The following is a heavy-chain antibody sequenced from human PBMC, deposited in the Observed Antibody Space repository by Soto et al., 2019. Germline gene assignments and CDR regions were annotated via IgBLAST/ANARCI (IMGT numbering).Heavy chain of an antibody. CDR3: ARGCGGDCYPSGAFDI. Sequence: GGSLRLSCAASGFTFSSYEMNWVRQAPGKWLEWVSYISSSGSTIYYADSVKGRFTISRDNAKNSLYLQMNSLRAEDTAVYYCARGCGGDCYPSGAFDIWGQGXMVTVSS. J-gene: IGHJ3*02. CDR1: GFTFSSYE. CDR2: ISSSGSTI. V-gene: IGHV3-48*03. D-gene: IGHD2-21*02.